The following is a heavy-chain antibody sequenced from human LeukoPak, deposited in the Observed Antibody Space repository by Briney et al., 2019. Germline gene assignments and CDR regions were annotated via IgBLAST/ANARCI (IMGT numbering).Heavy chain of an antibody. V-gene: IGHV3-23*01. CDR3: ARDANYHVSSDYYDAFDI. Sequence: GGSLRLSCAASGFTVTDYAMTWIRQSPGKGLEWVSSMSDIGPNTYYADSVKGRFTISRDTSKNTLFLQMNSLRAEDTAVYYCARDANYHVSSDYYDAFDIWGQGTMVTVSS. J-gene: IGHJ3*02. D-gene: IGHD3-22*01. CDR1: GFTVTDYA. CDR2: MSDIGPNT.